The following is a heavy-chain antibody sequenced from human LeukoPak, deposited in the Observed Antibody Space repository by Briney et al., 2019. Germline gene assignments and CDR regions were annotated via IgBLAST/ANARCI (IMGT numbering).Heavy chain of an antibody. CDR2: ISSSSSYI. CDR1: GFTFDDYG. V-gene: IGHV3-21*01. D-gene: IGHD1-26*01. CDR3: ARGGIVGATTFGY. J-gene: IGHJ4*02. Sequence: GGSLRLSCAASGFTFDDYGMSWVRQAPGKGLEWVSSISSSSSYIYYADSVKGRFTISRDNAKNSLYLQMNSLRAEDTAVYYCARGGIVGATTFGYWGQGTLVTVSS.